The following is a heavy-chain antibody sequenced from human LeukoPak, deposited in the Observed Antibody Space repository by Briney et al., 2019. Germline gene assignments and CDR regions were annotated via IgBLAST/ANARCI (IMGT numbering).Heavy chain of an antibody. Sequence: GGSLRLSCAVSGFTFSNYAMSWVRQAPGKGLEWVSVIYSGGSTYYADSVKGRFTISRDNSKNTLYLQMNSLRAEDTAVYYCASRPDHYYGMDVWGQGTTVTVSS. CDR3: ASRPDHYYGMDV. CDR2: IYSGGST. V-gene: IGHV3-53*01. J-gene: IGHJ6*02. CDR1: GFTFSNYA.